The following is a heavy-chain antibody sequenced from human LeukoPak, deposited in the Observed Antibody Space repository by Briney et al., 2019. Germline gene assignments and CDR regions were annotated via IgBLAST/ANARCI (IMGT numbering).Heavy chain of an antibody. J-gene: IGHJ4*02. D-gene: IGHD2-2*01. Sequence: PAVSLRLSCAASGFTFSSYNMKWVRQGPGKGLEWVSYITSSSSTIYYADSVKGRITISRDNDKNSLYLQMNSLRAEDTAVYYCARRCSSASCYDYWGQGTLVTVSS. CDR1: GFTFSSYN. CDR3: ARRCSSASCYDY. V-gene: IGHV3-48*01. CDR2: ITSSSSTI.